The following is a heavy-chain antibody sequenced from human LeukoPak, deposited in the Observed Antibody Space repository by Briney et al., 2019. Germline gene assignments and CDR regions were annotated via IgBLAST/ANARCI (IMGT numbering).Heavy chain of an antibody. D-gene: IGHD5-24*01. CDR1: GGSILTTNW. V-gene: IGHV4-4*02. Sequence: KTSETLSLTCAVSGGSILTTNWWSWVRQSPGKGLEWIGEIFHSGSTKYNPSLKSRVTISVDKSKNQFSLNLTSVTAADTAMYYCARDASLQTGAFDVWGQGTMVTVSS. CDR3: ARDASLQTGAFDV. CDR2: IFHSGST. J-gene: IGHJ3*01.